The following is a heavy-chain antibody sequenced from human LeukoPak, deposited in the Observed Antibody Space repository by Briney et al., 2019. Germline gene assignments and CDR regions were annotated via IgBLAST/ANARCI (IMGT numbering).Heavy chain of an antibody. J-gene: IGHJ4*02. CDR1: GFSLSNYW. CDR3: ARGYSYLDY. CDR2: VKEDGSES. Sequence: GGSLRLSCGVSGFSLSNYWMTWVRQAPGKGLEWLGSVKEDGSESYHVDSLKGRFTISRDNAKNSLFLQLNSLGAEDTAVYYCARGYSYLDYWGQGALVTVSS. V-gene: IGHV3-7*05. D-gene: IGHD1-26*01.